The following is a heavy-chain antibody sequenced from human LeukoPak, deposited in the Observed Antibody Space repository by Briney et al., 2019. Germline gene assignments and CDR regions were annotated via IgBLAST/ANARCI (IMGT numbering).Heavy chain of an antibody. CDR1: GGSISSYY. Sequence: SSETLPLTCTVSGGSISSYYWSWIRQPAGKGLEWIGRIYTSGSTNYNPSLKSRVTMSVDTSKNQFSLKLSSVTAADTAVYYCARESAYYDSSGYDYWGQGTLVTVSS. CDR2: IYTSGST. V-gene: IGHV4-4*07. D-gene: IGHD3-22*01. J-gene: IGHJ4*02. CDR3: ARESAYYDSSGYDY.